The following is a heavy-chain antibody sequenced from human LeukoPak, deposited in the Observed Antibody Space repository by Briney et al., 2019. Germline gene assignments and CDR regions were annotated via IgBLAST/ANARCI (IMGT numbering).Heavy chain of an antibody. CDR2: ISAYNGNT. V-gene: IGHV1-18*01. Sequence: ASVKVSCKASGYTFTSYGISWVRQAPGQGLEWMGWISAYNGNTNYAQKLQGRVTMTTDTSTSTAYMELRSLRSDDTAVYYCARDLVGYGSGSMRDYWGQGTLVTVSS. CDR1: GYTFTSYG. D-gene: IGHD3-10*01. CDR3: ARDLVGYGSGSMRDY. J-gene: IGHJ4*02.